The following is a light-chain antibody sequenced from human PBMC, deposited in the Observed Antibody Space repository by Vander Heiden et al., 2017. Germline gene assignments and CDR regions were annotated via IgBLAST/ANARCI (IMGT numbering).Light chain of an antibody. CDR1: QSVSSN. Sequence: EIVMTQSPATLSVSPGERATPSCRASQSVSSNLAWYQQKPGQAPRLLIYGASTRATGIPARFSGSGSGTEFTLTISSLQSEDFAVYYCQQYNNGPVWTFGQGTKVEIK. CDR2: GAS. CDR3: QQYNNGPVWT. V-gene: IGKV3-15*01. J-gene: IGKJ1*01.